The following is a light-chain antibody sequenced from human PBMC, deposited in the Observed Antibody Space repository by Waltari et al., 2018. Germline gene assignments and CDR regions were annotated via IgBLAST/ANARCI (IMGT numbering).Light chain of an antibody. CDR2: DDS. CDR3: QVWDGSSDHYV. Sequence: SYVLAQPASVSVAPGKTARITCEGPNIGSKNGHWYQLRPGQAPVLVVHDDSDRPSGIPERFSGSNSGNTATLIISGVEAGDEADYFCQVWDGSSDHYVFGTGTAVTV. V-gene: IGLV3-21*03. CDR1: NIGSKN. J-gene: IGLJ1*01.